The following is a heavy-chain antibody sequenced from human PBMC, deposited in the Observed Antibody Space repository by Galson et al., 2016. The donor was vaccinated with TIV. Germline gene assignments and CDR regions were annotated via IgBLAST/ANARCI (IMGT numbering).Heavy chain of an antibody. Sequence: TLSLTCTVSGDSISGGKYYWSWIRQPAGRGLEWIGHIYTTGTTNYNPSLKSRVTLSMDKSRNQFSLNVNSLTAADTAVYYCARDRGDYFDYWGQGSLVIVSS. J-gene: IGHJ4*02. V-gene: IGHV4-61*09. CDR1: GDSISGGKYY. D-gene: IGHD3-10*01. CDR3: ARDRGDYFDY. CDR2: IYTTGTT.